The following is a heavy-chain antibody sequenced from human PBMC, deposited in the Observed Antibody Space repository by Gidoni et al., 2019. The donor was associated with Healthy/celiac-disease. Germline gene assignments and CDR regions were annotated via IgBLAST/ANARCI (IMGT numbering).Heavy chain of an antibody. V-gene: IGHV4-59*01. CDR3: ARDRTMVQGAYYYGMDV. CDR2: IYYSGST. D-gene: IGHD3-10*01. J-gene: IGHJ6*02. CDR1: GGYLSSYY. Sequence: QVQLQESGPGLVKPSETLSLTCTVSGGYLSSYYWSWIRQPPGKGLEWIGYIYYSGSTNYNPSLKSRVTISVDTSKNQFSLKLSSVTAADTAVYYCARDRTMVQGAYYYGMDVWGQGTTVTVSS.